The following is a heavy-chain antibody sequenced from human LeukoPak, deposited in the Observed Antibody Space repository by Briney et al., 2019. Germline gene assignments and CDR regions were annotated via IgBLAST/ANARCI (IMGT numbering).Heavy chain of an antibody. J-gene: IGHJ4*02. CDR3: ARGIEGFGEAPFDY. V-gene: IGHV4-31*03. CDR1: GGSIGSGGYY. D-gene: IGHD3-10*01. Sequence: SETLSLTCTVSGGSIGSGGYYWSWIRQHPGKGLEWIGYIYYSGSTYYNPSLKSRVTMSVDTSKNQFSLKLSSVTAADTAVYYCARGIEGFGEAPFDYWGQGTLVTVSS. CDR2: IYYSGST.